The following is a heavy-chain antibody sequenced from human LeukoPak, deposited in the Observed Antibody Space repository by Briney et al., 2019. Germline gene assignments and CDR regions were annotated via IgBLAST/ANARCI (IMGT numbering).Heavy chain of an antibody. D-gene: IGHD5-12*01. CDR3: ARGSDSLHFDY. CDR2: IYYSGST. Sequence: PSETLSLTCTVSGDSISSSNYYWGWIRQPPGKGLEWIGNIYYSGSTYYNPSLKSRVTISVDTSKNQFSLQLNSVTAADAAVYYCARGSDSLHFDYWGQGTLVTVSS. CDR1: GDSISSSNYY. V-gene: IGHV4-39*07. J-gene: IGHJ4*02.